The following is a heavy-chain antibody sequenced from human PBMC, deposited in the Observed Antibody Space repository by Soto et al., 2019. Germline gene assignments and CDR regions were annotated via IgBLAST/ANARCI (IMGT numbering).Heavy chain of an antibody. CDR1: GGTFRNSP. CDR2: IFPLHDIP. Sequence: QVQLVQYGTEVKKPGSSVKVSCKASGGTFRNSPINWVRQAPGQGLEWMGSIFPLHDIPDYAQNFQARLTISADKSTSTAYMELSSLTSDDTAMYFCARGPLVVLNYFESWGQGTLVTVSS. CDR3: ARGPLVVLNYFES. J-gene: IGHJ4*02. V-gene: IGHV1-69*02.